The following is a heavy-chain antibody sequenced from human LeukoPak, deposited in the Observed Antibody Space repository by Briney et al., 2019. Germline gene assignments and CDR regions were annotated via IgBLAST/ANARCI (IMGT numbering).Heavy chain of an antibody. Sequence: GGSLRLSCAASGFTFDDYAMHWVRQAPGKGLEWVSGISWNSGSIGYADSVKGRFTISRDNAKNSLYLQMNSLRAEDTALYYCAKPGGVDFWSGYLGYWGQGTLVIVSS. D-gene: IGHD3-3*01. CDR1: GFTFDDYA. V-gene: IGHV3-9*01. CDR3: AKPGGVDFWSGYLGY. CDR2: ISWNSGSI. J-gene: IGHJ4*02.